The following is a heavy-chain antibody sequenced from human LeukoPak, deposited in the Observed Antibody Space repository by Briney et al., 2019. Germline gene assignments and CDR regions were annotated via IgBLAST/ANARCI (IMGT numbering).Heavy chain of an antibody. CDR1: GFTFSSYA. V-gene: IGHV3-23*01. Sequence: GGSLRLSCAASGFTFSSYAMSWVRQAPGKGLEWVSAISGGGGSTYYADSVKDRFTISRDNSKNTLYLQMNSLRAEDTAVYYCANNGARWRGGSYYFDYWGQGTLVTVSS. CDR3: ANNGARWRGGSYYFDY. CDR2: ISGGGGST. D-gene: IGHD3-16*01. J-gene: IGHJ4*02.